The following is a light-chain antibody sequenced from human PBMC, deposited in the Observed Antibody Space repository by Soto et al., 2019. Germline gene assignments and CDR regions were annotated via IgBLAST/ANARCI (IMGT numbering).Light chain of an antibody. V-gene: IGLV1-44*01. CDR3: VAWDDSLMGPV. J-gene: IGLJ3*02. CDR1: SSNIGSNT. Sequence: QSVLTQPPSASGTPGQRVTISCSGTSSNIGSNTVNWYQQLPGTAPKLLIYNNNQRPSGVPDRLSGSKSGTSASLAISGLQSEDEAVYYCVAWDDSLMGPVFGGGTKLTVL. CDR2: NNN.